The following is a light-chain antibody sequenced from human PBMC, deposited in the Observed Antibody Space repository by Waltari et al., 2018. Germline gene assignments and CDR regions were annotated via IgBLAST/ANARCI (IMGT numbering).Light chain of an antibody. CDR2: WAS. CDR3: QQYYSTRT. J-gene: IGKJ1*01. Sequence: DIVMTQSPDSLAVSLGERATLNCTASQSVLYSSNNKNYLALYQQKPGQPPKLLIYWASTRESGVPDRFSGSGSGTDFTLTISSLQAEDVAVYYCQQYYSTRTFGQGTKVEIK. CDR1: QSVLYSSNNKNY. V-gene: IGKV4-1*01.